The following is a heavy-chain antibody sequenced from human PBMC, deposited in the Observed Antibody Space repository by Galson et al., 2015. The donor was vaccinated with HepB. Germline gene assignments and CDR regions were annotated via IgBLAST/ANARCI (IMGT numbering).Heavy chain of an antibody. V-gene: IGHV3-33*08. CDR1: GFTFSSYG. CDR3: ARGSPGWIWFGEFLFDY. J-gene: IGHJ4*02. CDR2: IWYDGSNK. Sequence: SLRLSCAASGFTFSSYGMHWVRQAPGKGLEWVAVIWYDGSNKYYADSVKGRFTISRDNSKNTLYLQMNSLRAEDTAVYYCARGSPGWIWFGEFLFDYWGQGTLVTVSS. D-gene: IGHD3-10*01.